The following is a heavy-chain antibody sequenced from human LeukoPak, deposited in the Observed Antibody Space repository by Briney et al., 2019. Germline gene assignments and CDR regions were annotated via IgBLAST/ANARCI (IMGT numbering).Heavy chain of an antibody. D-gene: IGHD6-19*01. V-gene: IGHV4-34*01. Sequence: SETLSLTCAVYGGSFSGYHWSWIRQPPGKGLEWIGEINHSGSTNYNPSLKSRVTISVDTSKNQFSLKLSSVTAADTAVYYCARVQWLARMYYFDYWGQGTLVTVSS. CDR3: ARVQWLARMYYFDY. CDR2: INHSGST. J-gene: IGHJ4*02. CDR1: GGSFSGYH.